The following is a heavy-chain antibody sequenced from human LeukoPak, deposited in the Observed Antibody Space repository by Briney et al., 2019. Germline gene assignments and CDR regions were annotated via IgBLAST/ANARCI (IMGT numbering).Heavy chain of an antibody. CDR1: GFTFSSYW. D-gene: IGHD2-8*01. Sequence: GGSLRLSCAASGFTFSSYWMSWVRQAPGKGLEWVANIKQDGSEKYYVDSVKGRFTISRDNAKNSLYLQMNSLRAEDTAVYYCARARMVYAYYFDYWGQGTLVTVSS. CDR3: ARARMVYAYYFDY. J-gene: IGHJ4*02. V-gene: IGHV3-7*01. CDR2: IKQDGSEK.